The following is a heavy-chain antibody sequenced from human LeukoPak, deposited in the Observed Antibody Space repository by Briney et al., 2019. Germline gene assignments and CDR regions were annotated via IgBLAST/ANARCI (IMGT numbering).Heavy chain of an antibody. CDR3: AKDKKASGYYDSSGSHAFDI. CDR1: GFTFDDYA. D-gene: IGHD3-22*01. Sequence: PGGSLRLSCAASGFTFDDYAMHWVRHAPGKGLEWVSGISWNSGSIGYADSVKGRFTISRDNAKNSLYLQMNSLRAEDTALYYCAKDKKASGYYDSSGSHAFDIWGQGTMVTVSS. J-gene: IGHJ3*02. CDR2: ISWNSGSI. V-gene: IGHV3-9*01.